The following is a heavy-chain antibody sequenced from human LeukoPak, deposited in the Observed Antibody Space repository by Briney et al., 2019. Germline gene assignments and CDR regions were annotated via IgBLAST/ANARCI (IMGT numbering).Heavy chain of an antibody. V-gene: IGHV3-21*01. Sequence: GGSLRLSCAASGFTFSSYSMNWVRQAPGKGLEWVSSISYAGPYIYYADSVKGRFTISRDNAKNSLYLQMNSLRAEDTAVYYCARERPFCISTTCHPYYFDYWGQGTLVTVSS. CDR1: GFTFSSYS. J-gene: IGHJ4*02. CDR3: ARERPFCISTTCHPYYFDY. D-gene: IGHD2/OR15-2a*01. CDR2: ISYAGPYI.